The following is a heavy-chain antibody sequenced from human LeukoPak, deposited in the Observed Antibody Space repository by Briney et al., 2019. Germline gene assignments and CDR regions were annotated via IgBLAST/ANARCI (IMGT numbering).Heavy chain of an antibody. D-gene: IGHD3-3*01. J-gene: IGHJ4*02. CDR2: INHSGST. CDR3: ARGRKHDFWSGYSRTQQYYFDY. CDR1: VGSISSARYY. Sequence: PETLSLTCTVSVGSISSARYYWSCIRQPPGKGLEWNGEINHSGSTNYNPSLKSRVSISVDTSKNQLSLKLSSVTAADAAVYYCARGRKHDFWSGYSRTQQYYFDYWGQGTLVTVSS. V-gene: IGHV4-39*07.